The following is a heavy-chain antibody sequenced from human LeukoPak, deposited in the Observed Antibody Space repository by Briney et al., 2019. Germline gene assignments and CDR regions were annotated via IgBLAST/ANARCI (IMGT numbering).Heavy chain of an antibody. D-gene: IGHD3-10*01. CDR1: GGSFSGYY. CDR2: INHSGST. V-gene: IGHV4-34*01. J-gene: IGHJ4*02. CDR3: ARAMDGSFGY. Sequence: SETLSLTCAVYGGSFSGYYSSWIRQPPGKGLEWIGEINHSGSTNYNPSLKSRVTISVDTSKNQFSLKLSSVTAADTAVYYCARAMDGSFGYWGQGTLVTVSS.